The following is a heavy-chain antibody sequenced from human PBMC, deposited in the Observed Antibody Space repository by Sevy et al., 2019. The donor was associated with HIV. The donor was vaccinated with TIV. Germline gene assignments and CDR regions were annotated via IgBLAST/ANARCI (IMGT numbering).Heavy chain of an antibody. CDR2: IYYSGST. Sequence: SETLSLTCTVSGGSISSSSYYWGWIRQPPGKGLEWIGSIYYSGSTYYNPSLKSRVTISVDTSKNQFSLKLSSVTAAETAVYYCASIIAAAGLDYYYYGMDVWGQGTTVTVSS. J-gene: IGHJ6*02. CDR3: ASIIAAAGLDYYYYGMDV. V-gene: IGHV4-39*01. D-gene: IGHD6-13*01. CDR1: GGSISSSSYY.